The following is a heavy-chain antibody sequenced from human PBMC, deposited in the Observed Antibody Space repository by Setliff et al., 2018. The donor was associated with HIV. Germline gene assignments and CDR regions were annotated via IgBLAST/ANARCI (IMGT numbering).Heavy chain of an antibody. Sequence: PGGSLRLSCAASGFTFSTYGMSWVRQAPGKGLEWVSAISGSGGSTYYADPVKGRFTISRDNGKNLLYLQMNSLRAEDTAVYYCARGGRLQYFDWPSYAMDVWGQGTTVTVSS. CDR2: ISGSGGST. J-gene: IGHJ6*02. D-gene: IGHD3-9*01. CDR1: GFTFSTYG. V-gene: IGHV3-23*01. CDR3: ARGGRLQYFDWPSYAMDV.